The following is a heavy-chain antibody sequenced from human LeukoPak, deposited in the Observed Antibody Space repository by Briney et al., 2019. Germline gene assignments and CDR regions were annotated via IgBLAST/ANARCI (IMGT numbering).Heavy chain of an antibody. CDR3: TKDPNGDYIGAFDP. CDR2: ITGGHYAT. CDR1: GFSFSSFA. D-gene: IGHD4-17*01. V-gene: IGHV3-23*01. J-gene: IGHJ5*02. Sequence: GGSLRLSCAASGFSFSSFAMTWVRQAPGKGLDWVSSITGGHYATYNTDSVKGRFTISRDNAKNTLYLQMNILRADDTAIPYCTKDPNGDYIGAFDPWGQGTLVTVSS.